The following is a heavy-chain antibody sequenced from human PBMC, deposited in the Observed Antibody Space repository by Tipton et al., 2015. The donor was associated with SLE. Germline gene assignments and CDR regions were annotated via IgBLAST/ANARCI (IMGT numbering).Heavy chain of an antibody. Sequence: GSLRPSCAASGFTFDDYAMNWVRQAPGKGLVWVSHINSDGSTTNYADSVKGRFTISRDNAKNTLYLQMNSLRAEDTAVYYCARAGPLLWVPYFDYWGQGTLVTVSS. CDR1: GFTFDDYA. J-gene: IGHJ4*02. D-gene: IGHD3-10*01. CDR3: ARAGPLLWVPYFDY. CDR2: INSDGSTT. V-gene: IGHV3-74*01.